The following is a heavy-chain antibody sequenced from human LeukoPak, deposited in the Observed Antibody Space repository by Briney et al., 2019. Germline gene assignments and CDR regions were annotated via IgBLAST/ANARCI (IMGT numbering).Heavy chain of an antibody. J-gene: IGHJ6*03. Sequence: ASVKVSCKASGYTFTSYGISWVRQAPGQGLEWMGWISAYNGNTNYAQKLQGRVTMTTDTSTSTAYMELRSLRSDDTAVYYCASTTSSGWSKLYYYYYMDVWGKGTTVTVSS. V-gene: IGHV1-18*01. D-gene: IGHD6-19*01. CDR2: ISAYNGNT. CDR3: ASTTSSGWSKLYYYYYMDV. CDR1: GYTFTSYG.